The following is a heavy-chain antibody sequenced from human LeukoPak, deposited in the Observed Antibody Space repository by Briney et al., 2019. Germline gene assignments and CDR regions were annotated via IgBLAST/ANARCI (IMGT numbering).Heavy chain of an antibody. CDR3: AKRNPDILTGYYPGAFDI. V-gene: IGHV3-23*01. J-gene: IGHJ3*02. CDR1: GFTFSSYA. Sequence: GGSLRLSCAASGFTFSSYAMSWVRQAPGKGLEWVSAISGSGGSTYYADSVKGRFTISRDNSKNTLYLQMNGLRAEDTAVYYCAKRNPDILTGYYPGAFDIWGQGTMVTVSS. CDR2: ISGSGGST. D-gene: IGHD3-9*01.